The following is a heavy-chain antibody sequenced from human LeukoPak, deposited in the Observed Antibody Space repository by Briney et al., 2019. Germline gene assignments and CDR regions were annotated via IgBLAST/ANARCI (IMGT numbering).Heavy chain of an antibody. Sequence: GGSLRLSCAASGFSFNVYAMSWVRQAPGRRLEWISIISGSGSSIYYANSVKGRFTISRDNSKNTVYLQMNSLRAEDTAAYYCAKNPDIVATYNYFDYWGQGTLVTVSS. V-gene: IGHV3-23*01. CDR1: GFSFNVYA. CDR2: ISGSGSSI. D-gene: IGHD5-12*01. J-gene: IGHJ4*02. CDR3: AKNPDIVATYNYFDY.